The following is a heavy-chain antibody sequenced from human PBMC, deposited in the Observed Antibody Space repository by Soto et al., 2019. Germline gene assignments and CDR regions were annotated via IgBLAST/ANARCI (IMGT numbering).Heavy chain of an antibody. D-gene: IGHD2-15*01. V-gene: IGHV1-69*06. J-gene: IGHJ6*02. CDR1: AGTFHNYA. CDR3: ARAGGRHYYYDGMDV. Sequence: QEQLVQSGPEVKKPGSSVTVSCKASAGTFHNYAICWVRQAPGQGLEWMGGTIPLFSTSSYAQKFQGRVTITADKSTSTVYMEMRNLKSEDTDLYYCARAGGRHYYYDGMDVWGQGTTVTVS. CDR2: TIPLFSTS.